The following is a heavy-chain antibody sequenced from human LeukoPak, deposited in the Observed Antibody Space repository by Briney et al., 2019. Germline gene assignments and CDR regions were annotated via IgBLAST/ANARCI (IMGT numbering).Heavy chain of an antibody. J-gene: IGHJ4*02. CDR2: IWYDGSNK. Sequence: PGGSLRLSCAASGLSFSTYGMHWVRQAPGKGLELMAVIWYDGSNKYYADSVKGRFTISRDNSKNTLYLQINSLRAEDTALYYCARASGPFDYWGQGTLVTVSS. D-gene: IGHD3-10*01. CDR3: ARASGPFDY. CDR1: GLSFSTYG. V-gene: IGHV3-33*01.